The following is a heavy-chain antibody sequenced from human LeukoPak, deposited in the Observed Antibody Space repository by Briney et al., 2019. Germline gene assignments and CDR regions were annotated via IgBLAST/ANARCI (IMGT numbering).Heavy chain of an antibody. Sequence: GASVKVSCKASGYTFTSYGISWVRQAPGQGLEWMGWISAYNGNTNYAQKLQGRVTMTTDTSTSTAYMELRSLRSDDTAVYYCARDRVPAAIPSVFEYWGQGTLVTVSS. J-gene: IGHJ4*02. V-gene: IGHV1-18*01. CDR1: GYTFTSYG. CDR2: ISAYNGNT. D-gene: IGHD2-2*02. CDR3: ARDRVPAAIPSVFEY.